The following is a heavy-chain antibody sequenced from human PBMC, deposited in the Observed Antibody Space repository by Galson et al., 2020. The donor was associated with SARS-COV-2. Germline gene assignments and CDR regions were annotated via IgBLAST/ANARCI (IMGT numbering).Heavy chain of an antibody. D-gene: IGHD3-10*01. CDR2: ISSSSSYI. Sequence: NSGGSLRLSCAASGFTFSSYSMNWVRQAPGKGLEWVSSISSSSSYIYYADSVKGRFTISRDNAKNSLYLQMNSLRAEDTAVYYCARDRLWYYGSGSPDDAFDIWGQGTMVTVSS. CDR3: ARDRLWYYGSGSPDDAFDI. J-gene: IGHJ3*02. CDR1: GFTFSSYS. V-gene: IGHV3-21*01.